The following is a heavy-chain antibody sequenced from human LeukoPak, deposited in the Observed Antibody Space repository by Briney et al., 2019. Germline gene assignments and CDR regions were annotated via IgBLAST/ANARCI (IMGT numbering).Heavy chain of an antibody. CDR1: GFTVSSNY. CDR3: ARRLSLRFDAFAI. J-gene: IGHJ3*02. D-gene: IGHD3-3*01. CDR2: IYRGGNT. V-gene: IGHV3-53*01. Sequence: GGSLRLSCAASGFTVSSNYMSWVRQAPGKGLEWVSVIYRGGNTYYADSVKGRFTISRDTAKNTLLLQIHSLRADDTALYFCARRLSLRFDAFAIWGPGTVVTVSS.